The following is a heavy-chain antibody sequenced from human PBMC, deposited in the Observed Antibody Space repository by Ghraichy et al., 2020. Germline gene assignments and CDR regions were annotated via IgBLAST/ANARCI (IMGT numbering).Heavy chain of an antibody. CDR3: GRGRSVGV. J-gene: IGHJ6*02. CDR2: IKQDGSEK. CDR1: GFTFSDYW. Sequence: GGSLRLSCAASGFTFSDYWMTWVRQAPGKGLEWVANIKQDGSEKYYVDSVKGRFTISRDNAKKSLYLQMNSLRVEDTAVYYCGRGRSVGVWGQGTTVTVSS. V-gene: IGHV3-7*01. D-gene: IGHD3-3*01.